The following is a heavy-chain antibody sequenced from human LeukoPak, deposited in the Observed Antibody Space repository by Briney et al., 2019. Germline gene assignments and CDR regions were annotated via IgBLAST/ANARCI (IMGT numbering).Heavy chain of an antibody. CDR3: ARDTALWTFDI. J-gene: IGHJ3*02. CDR1: GGSISSGSYY. CDR2: IYTSGSTINNPSLKNT. Sequence: PSETLSLTCTVSGGSISSGSYYWPWFRQPAGTGLEWIGRIYTSGSTINNPSLKNTNYNPSLKSRLTMSVDRSKNQFSLKMTSVTAADTAMYYCARDTALWTFDIWGQGTMVTVSS. V-gene: IGHV4-61*02. D-gene: IGHD2-21*02.